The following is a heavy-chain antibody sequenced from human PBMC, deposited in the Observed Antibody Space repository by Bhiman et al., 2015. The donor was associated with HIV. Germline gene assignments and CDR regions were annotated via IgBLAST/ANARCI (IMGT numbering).Heavy chain of an antibody. CDR3: AKTGYCSSATCFDAFDL. CDR2: IWYDGSKR. D-gene: IGHD2-2*01. Sequence: QMQLVESGGGVVQPGTSLRLSCEGSSIVFSSYGMHWVRQAPGKGLEWLAIIWYDGSKRFYADSVKGRFTISRDNSKNTLYLEMSRLTTDDTAIYYCAKTGYCSSATCFDAFDLWGQGTVVTVSS. V-gene: IGHV3-33*06. J-gene: IGHJ3*01. CDR1: SIVFSSYG.